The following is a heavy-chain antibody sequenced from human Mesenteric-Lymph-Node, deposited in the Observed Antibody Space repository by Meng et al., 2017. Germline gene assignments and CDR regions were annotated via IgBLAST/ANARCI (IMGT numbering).Heavy chain of an antibody. CDR1: GFTFDDYG. D-gene: IGHD3-22*01. J-gene: IGHJ1*01. CDR2: INWNGGST. V-gene: IGHV3-20*04. Sequence: GGSLRLSCAASGFTFDDYGMSWVRQAPGKGLEWVSGINWNGGSTGYADSVKGRFTISRDNARNTLYLQMTSLRAEDTAVYYCARDVVVGQTTRAPFAYGGQG. CDR3: ARDVVVGQTTRAPFAY.